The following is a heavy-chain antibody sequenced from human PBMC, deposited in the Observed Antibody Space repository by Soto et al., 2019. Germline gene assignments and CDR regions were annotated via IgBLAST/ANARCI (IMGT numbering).Heavy chain of an antibody. CDR3: AKAPNFDWLSHFDY. CDR1: GLTFRNYG. CDR2: LSYDGSNK. D-gene: IGHD3-9*01. Sequence: QPGGSLRLSCAASGLTFRNYGMHWVRQAPGKGLEWVAVLSYDGSNKYYADSVKGRFTISRDNSKNTLYLQMNRLRAEDTAVYYCAKAPNFDWLSHFDYWGQGTLVTVSS. J-gene: IGHJ4*02. V-gene: IGHV3-30*18.